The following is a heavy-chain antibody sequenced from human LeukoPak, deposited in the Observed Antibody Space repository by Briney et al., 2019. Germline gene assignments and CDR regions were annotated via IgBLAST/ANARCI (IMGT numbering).Heavy chain of an antibody. D-gene: IGHD2/OR15-2a*01. Sequence: GGSLRLSCEASGFTSFNFPMNGVRKAPGKGLEWVSHIRSDGTITYADSVKGRFTISRDDAKTSVYLQLNSLRDEDTAIYYCARDNIWAFDIWGQGTMVTVSS. CDR2: IRSDGTI. J-gene: IGHJ3*02. CDR1: GFTSFNFP. V-gene: IGHV3-69-1*01. CDR3: ARDNIWAFDI.